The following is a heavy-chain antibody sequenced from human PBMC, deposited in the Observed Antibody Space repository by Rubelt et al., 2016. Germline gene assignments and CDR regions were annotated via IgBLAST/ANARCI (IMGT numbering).Heavy chain of an antibody. V-gene: IGHV3-30*04. Sequence: QVQLVESGGGVVQPGRSLRLSCAASGFTFSSYAMHWVRQAPGKGLEWVAVISYDGSNKYYADSVKGRFTISRDNSKNTLYLQMNSLRAEETAVYYWARDVRWELPFDYWGQGTLVTVSS. D-gene: IGHD1-26*01. CDR2: ISYDGSNK. CDR3: ARDVRWELPFDY. CDR1: GFTFSSYA. J-gene: IGHJ4*02.